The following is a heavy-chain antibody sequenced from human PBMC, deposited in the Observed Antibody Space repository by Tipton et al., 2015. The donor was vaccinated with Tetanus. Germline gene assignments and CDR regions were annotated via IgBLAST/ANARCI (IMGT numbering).Heavy chain of an antibody. CDR3: ARDREEGGYYGSGSLDV. CDR1: GDSISSSHW. Sequence: TLSLTCAVSGDSISSSHWWSWVRQPPGKGLEWIGEFYQSGSTNYNPSLQSRVSISVDKSKNRFSLKLSSVTAADTAVYYCARDREEGGYYGSGSLDVWGQGTTVTVSS. V-gene: IGHV4-4*02. CDR2: FYQSGST. J-gene: IGHJ6*02. D-gene: IGHD3-10*01.